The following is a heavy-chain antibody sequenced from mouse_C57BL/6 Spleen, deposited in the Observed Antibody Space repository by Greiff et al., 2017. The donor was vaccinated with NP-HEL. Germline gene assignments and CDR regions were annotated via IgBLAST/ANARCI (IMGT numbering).Heavy chain of an antibody. J-gene: IGHJ2*01. Sequence: VQLQQPGTELVKPGASVKLSCKASGYTFTSYWMHWVKQRPGQGLEWIGYINPSSGYTKYNQKFKDKATLTADKSSSTAYMQLSSLTYEDSAVYYCARSPLLDYGKDYFDYWGQGTTLTVSS. D-gene: IGHD1-1*01. CDR3: ARSPLLDYGKDYFDY. CDR2: INPSSGYT. CDR1: GYTFTSYW. V-gene: IGHV1-7*01.